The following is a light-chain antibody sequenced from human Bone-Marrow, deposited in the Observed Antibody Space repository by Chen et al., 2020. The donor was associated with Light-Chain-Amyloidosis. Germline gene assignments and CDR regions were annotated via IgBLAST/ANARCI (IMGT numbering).Light chain of an antibody. CDR1: QTISSTY. V-gene: IGKV3-20*01. CDR3: QQYGTSPLT. Sequence: EMVLTQSPRTLSLSPGEGANLPCRASQTISSTYLTWYQQKFGQAPRLLIYGSSSRATGIPDRFTGSGCGTDFTLTINRLEPEDFAMYYCQQYGTSPLTFGGGTKVEIK. J-gene: IGKJ4*01. CDR2: GSS.